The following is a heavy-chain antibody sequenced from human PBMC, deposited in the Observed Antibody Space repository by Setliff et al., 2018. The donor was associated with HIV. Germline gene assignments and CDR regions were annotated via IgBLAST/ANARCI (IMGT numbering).Heavy chain of an antibody. CDR3: ARARRDSYDRGRRNHYYIDV. CDR2: ISPYNGNT. Sequence: GASVKVSCKASGYSFTSYGINWVRQAPGQGLEWMGWISPYNGNTDYAQNFQGRVTMTRDTSISTAYMELNNLKFEDTAVYYCARARRDSYDRGRRNHYYIDVWGKGTTVTVSS. D-gene: IGHD3-22*01. V-gene: IGHV1-18*01. J-gene: IGHJ6*03. CDR1: GYSFTSYG.